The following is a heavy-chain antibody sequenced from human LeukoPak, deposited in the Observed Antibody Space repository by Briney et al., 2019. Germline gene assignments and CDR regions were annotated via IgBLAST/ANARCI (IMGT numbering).Heavy chain of an antibody. D-gene: IGHD2-2*01. J-gene: IGHJ6*04. CDR2: ISSSSSYI. Sequence: GGSLRLSCAASGFTFSSYSMNWVRQAPGKGLEWVSSISSSSSYIYYADSVKGRFTISRHNAKNSLYLQMNSLRAEDTAVYYCATHDQDILVVPAANVDVWGKGTTVTVSS. V-gene: IGHV3-21*01. CDR1: GFTFSSYS. CDR3: ATHDQDILVVPAANVDV.